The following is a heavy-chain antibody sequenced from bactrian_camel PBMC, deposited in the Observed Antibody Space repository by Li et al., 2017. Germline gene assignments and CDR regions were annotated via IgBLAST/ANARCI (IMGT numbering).Heavy chain of an antibody. CDR2: INSRGGTS. Sequence: VQLVESGGGSVQPGGSLRLSCAASGFTFSNYDMHWVRQAPGKGLEWVSTINSRGGTSYYADSVKGRFTISRDNAKNTVYLRMNSLKPDDTAVYYCVRDLMGRSCYWGQGTQVTVS. D-gene: IGHD3*01. CDR3: VRDLMGRSCY. J-gene: IGHJ4*01. CDR1: GFTFSNYD. V-gene: IGHV3S40*01.